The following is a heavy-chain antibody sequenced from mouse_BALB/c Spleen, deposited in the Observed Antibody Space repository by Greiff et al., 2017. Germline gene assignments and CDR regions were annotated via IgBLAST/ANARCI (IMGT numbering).Heavy chain of an antibody. CDR1: GFTFSSYA. J-gene: IGHJ4*01. V-gene: IGHV5-6-5*01. CDR2: ISSGGST. D-gene: IGHD2-4*01. Sequence: EVQRVESGGGLVKPGGSLKLSCAASGFTFSSYAMSWVRQTPEKRLEWVASISSGGSTYYPDSVKGRFTISRDNARNILYLQMSSLRSEDTAMYYCAREGSTMITTVDYWGQGTSVTVSS. CDR3: AREGSTMITTVDY.